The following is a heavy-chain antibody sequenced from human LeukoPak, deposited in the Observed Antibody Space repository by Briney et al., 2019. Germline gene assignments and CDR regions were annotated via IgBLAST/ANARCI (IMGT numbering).Heavy chain of an antibody. Sequence: GGSLRLSCAASGFAFSSYSMNWVCQAPGKGLEWVSYISSSSSTIYYADSVKGRFTISRDNAENSLYLQMNSLRDEDTAVYYCARSSMVRGVIPFDYSGQGNLVTVSS. CDR2: ISSSSSTI. D-gene: IGHD3-10*01. V-gene: IGHV3-48*02. CDR1: GFAFSSYS. CDR3: ARSSMVRGVIPFDY. J-gene: IGHJ4*02.